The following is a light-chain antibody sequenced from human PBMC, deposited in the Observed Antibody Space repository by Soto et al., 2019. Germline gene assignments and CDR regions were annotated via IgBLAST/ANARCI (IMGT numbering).Light chain of an antibody. V-gene: IGLV2-23*01. CDR3: CSYAGSSTYV. J-gene: IGLJ1*01. CDR2: EGS. Sequence: QSALTQPRSVSGSPGQSVTISCTGTSSDVGGYNFVSWYQQHPGKAPKLIIYEGSERPSGVSDRFSGSKSGNTASLTISGLQAADEADYYCCSYAGSSTYVFGTGTKLTVL. CDR1: SSDVGGYNF.